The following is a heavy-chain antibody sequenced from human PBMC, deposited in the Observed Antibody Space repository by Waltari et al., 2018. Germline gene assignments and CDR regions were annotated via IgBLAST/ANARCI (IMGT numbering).Heavy chain of an antibody. J-gene: IGHJ5*02. CDR2: INHSGST. CDR1: GGSFSGYS. D-gene: IGHD2-21*01. Sequence: QVQLQQWGAGLLKPSETLSLTCAVYGGSFSGYSWSWIRKPPGKGLEWIGEINHSGSTNSHPSLKSRVTISVDTSKNQFSLKLSSVTAADTAVYYCASGYSPLHWFDPWGQGTLVTVSS. CDR3: ASGYSPLHWFDP. V-gene: IGHV4-34*01.